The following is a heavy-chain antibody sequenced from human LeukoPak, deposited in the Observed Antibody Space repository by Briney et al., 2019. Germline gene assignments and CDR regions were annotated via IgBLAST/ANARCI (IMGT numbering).Heavy chain of an antibody. J-gene: IGHJ6*03. D-gene: IGHD3-9*01. CDR1: GYTFTSYG. CDR2: ISAYNGNT. V-gene: IGHV1-18*01. CDR3: ARDYDKREYYYYYMDV. Sequence: GASVKVSCKASGYTFTSYGISWVRQAPGQGLEWIGWISAYNGNTNYAQKLQGRVTMTTDTSTSTAYMELRSLRSDDTAVYYCARDYDKREYYYYYMDVWGKGTTVTVSS.